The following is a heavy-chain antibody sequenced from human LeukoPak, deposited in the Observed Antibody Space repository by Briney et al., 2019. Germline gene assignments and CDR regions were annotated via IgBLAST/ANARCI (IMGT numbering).Heavy chain of an antibody. J-gene: IGHJ3*02. CDR2: IYYSGST. CDR3: ARDQGNADSSAWYLVGNAFDI. V-gene: IGHV4-39*07. CDR1: GGSISSSSYY. Sequence: SETLSLTCTVSGGSISSSSYYWGWIRQPPGKGLEWIGSIYYSGSTYYNPSLRSRVTITVDTSKNQFSLKLTSVTAADTAVYYCARDQGNADSSAWYLVGNAFDIWGQGTMVTVSS. D-gene: IGHD6-19*01.